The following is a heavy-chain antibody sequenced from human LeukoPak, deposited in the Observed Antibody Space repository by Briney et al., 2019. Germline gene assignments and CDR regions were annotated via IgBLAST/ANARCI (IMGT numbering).Heavy chain of an antibody. CDR1: GFSFSSYG. CDR3: AKSQRGYYPRRTYYYYMDV. V-gene: IGHV3-23*01. CDR2: ISGSGEST. D-gene: IGHD1-26*01. Sequence: GGSLRLSCVGSGFSFSSYGMTWVRQAPGKGLEWVSAISGSGESTYNADSVKGRFTISRDNSKKTLYLQMNSLRAEDTAVYYCAKSQRGYYPRRTYYYYMDVWGKGTTVTVSS. J-gene: IGHJ6*03.